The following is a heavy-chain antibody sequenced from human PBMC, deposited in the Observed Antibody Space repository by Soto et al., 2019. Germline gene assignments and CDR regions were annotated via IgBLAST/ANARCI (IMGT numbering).Heavy chain of an antibody. J-gene: IGHJ6*01. CDR1: GYTFTGYY. CDR2: INPNSGGT. Sequence: ASVKVSCKTSGYTFTGYYMHWVRQAPGQGLEWMGWINPNSGGTNYAQKFQGRVTMTRDTSISTAYMELSRLRSDDTAGYYCARASELELRDCKVVSGQASTLTVS. CDR3: ARASELELRDCKVV. V-gene: IGHV1-2*02. D-gene: IGHD1-7*01.